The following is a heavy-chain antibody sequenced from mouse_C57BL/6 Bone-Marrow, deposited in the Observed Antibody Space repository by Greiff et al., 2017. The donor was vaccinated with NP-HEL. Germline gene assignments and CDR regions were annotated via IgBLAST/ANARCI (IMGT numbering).Heavy chain of an antibody. V-gene: IGHV5-6*02. Sequence: DVMLVESGGDLVKPGGSLKLSCAASGFTFSSYGMSWVRQTPDKRLEWVATISSGGSYTSYPDSVKGRFTISRDNAKNTLYLQLSSLKSEDTAMYYCASTVVAFANGGQGTTLTVSA. CDR2: ISSGGSYT. J-gene: IGHJ2*01. D-gene: IGHD1-1*01. CDR1: GFTFSSYG. CDR3: ASTVVAFAN.